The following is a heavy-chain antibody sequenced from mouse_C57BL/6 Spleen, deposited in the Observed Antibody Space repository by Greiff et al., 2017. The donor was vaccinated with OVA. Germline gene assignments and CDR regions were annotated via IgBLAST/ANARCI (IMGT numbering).Heavy chain of an antibody. J-gene: IGHJ2*01. V-gene: IGHV1-80*01. D-gene: IGHD1-1*01. CDR3: ARSLYSSSPFDY. CDR2: IYPGDGDT. CDR1: GYAFSSYW. Sequence: QVHVKQSGAELVKPGASVKISCKASGYAFSSYWMNWVKQRPGKGLEWIGQIYPGDGDTNYNGKFKGKATLTADKSSSTAYMQLSSLTSEDSSVYCCARSLYSSSPFDYWGQGTTLTVSS.